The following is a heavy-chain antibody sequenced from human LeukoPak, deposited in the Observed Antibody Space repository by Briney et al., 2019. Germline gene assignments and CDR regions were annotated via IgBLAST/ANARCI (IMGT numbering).Heavy chain of an antibody. J-gene: IGHJ4*02. CDR2: IYSGGTT. Sequence: GGSLRLSCAASGFTVSNNYMAWVRQAPGRGLEWVSFIYSGGTTYYPDSVKGRFTISRDNSKNTLYLQMNSLRAEDTAIYYCARGIRSAWYFDYWGQGTLVTVSS. V-gene: IGHV3-53*01. CDR1: GFTVSNNY. D-gene: IGHD3-3*01. CDR3: ARGIRSAWYFDY.